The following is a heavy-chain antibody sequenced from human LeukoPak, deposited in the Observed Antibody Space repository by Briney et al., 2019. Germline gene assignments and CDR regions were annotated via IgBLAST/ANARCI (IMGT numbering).Heavy chain of an antibody. J-gene: IGHJ3*02. V-gene: IGHV3-30-3*01. D-gene: IGHD1-14*01. Sequence: PGGSLRLSRAASGLTFSSYAMHWVRQAPGKGLEWVAVISYDGSNKYYADSVKGRFTISRDNSKNTLYLQMNSLRAEDTAVYYCARGYNDAFDIWGQGTMVTVSS. CDR1: GLTFSSYA. CDR3: ARGYNDAFDI. CDR2: ISYDGSNK.